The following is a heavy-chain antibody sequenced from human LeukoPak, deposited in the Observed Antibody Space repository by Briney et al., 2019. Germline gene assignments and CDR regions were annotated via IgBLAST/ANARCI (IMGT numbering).Heavy chain of an antibody. CDR3: ATSAGSSSSWEFDY. CDR2: IYPDDSGT. J-gene: IGHJ4*02. D-gene: IGHD6-13*01. CDR1: GYSFTNYW. V-gene: IGHV5-51*01. Sequence: GESLKISCKGSGYSFTNYWIGWVRQMPGKGLEWMGIIYPDDSGTRYSPSFQGQVTISADKSISTAYLQWSSLKASDTAIYYCATSAGSSSSWEFDYWGQGTLVTVSS.